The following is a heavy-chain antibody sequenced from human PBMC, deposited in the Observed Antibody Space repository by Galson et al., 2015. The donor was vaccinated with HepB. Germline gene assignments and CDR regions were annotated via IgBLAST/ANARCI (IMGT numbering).Heavy chain of an antibody. CDR2: ISTHNANT. CDR1: GYRFANFG. CDR3: TRVQTGNYGRFDS. Sequence: SVKVSCKASGYRFANFGISWVRQAPRQGLEWMGWISTHNANTKYAQKFQGRVTMTTDASTSTAYMELRNLRYDDTALYYCTRVQTGNYGRFDSWGQGTLVTVSS. V-gene: IGHV1-18*01. J-gene: IGHJ4*02. D-gene: IGHD4-17*01.